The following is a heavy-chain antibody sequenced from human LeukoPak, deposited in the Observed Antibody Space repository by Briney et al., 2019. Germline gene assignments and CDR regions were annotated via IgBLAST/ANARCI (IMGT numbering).Heavy chain of an antibody. J-gene: IGHJ3*02. V-gene: IGHV3-53*01. CDR3: ASRDYYDGSGYNGAFDI. D-gene: IGHD3-22*01. Sequence: GGSLRLSCAASGFTFSSYSMNWVRQAPGKGLEWVSVIYSGGSTYYADSVKGRFTISRDNSKNTLYLQMNSLRAEDTAVYYCASRDYYDGSGYNGAFDIWGQGTMVTVSS. CDR2: IYSGGST. CDR1: GFTFSSYS.